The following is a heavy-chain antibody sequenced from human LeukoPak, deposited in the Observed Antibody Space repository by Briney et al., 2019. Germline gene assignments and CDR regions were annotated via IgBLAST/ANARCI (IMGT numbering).Heavy chain of an antibody. V-gene: IGHV3-21*01. J-gene: IGHJ4*02. CDR3: ARLGGPPSSFDY. CDR1: GFTFTSYS. Sequence: GGSLRLSCAASGFTFTSYSMNWVRQAPGKGLEWVSSISSSSTYIYYADSVKGRFTISRDNAKNSLYLQMNSLRAEDTAVYYCARLGGPPSSFDYWGQGTLVTVSS. D-gene: IGHD3-16*01. CDR2: ISSSSTYI.